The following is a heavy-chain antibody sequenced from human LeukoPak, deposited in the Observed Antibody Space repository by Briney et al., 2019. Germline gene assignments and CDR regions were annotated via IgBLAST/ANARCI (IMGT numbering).Heavy chain of an antibody. CDR1: GASISSDY. Sequence: SETLSLTCTVSGASISSDYWSWIRQSPGKGLEWIGYIHHSGDTNYNPSLKSRVSMSMDTSKNQFSLKLTSVTAADTAVYYCARGGLPGIAVAGKREFDYWGQGTLVTVSS. J-gene: IGHJ4*02. V-gene: IGHV4-59*01. CDR2: IHHSGDT. D-gene: IGHD6-19*01. CDR3: ARGGLPGIAVAGKREFDY.